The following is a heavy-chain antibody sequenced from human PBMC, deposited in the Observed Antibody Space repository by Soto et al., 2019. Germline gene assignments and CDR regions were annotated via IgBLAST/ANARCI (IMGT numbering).Heavy chain of an antibody. CDR2: ISGSGGST. CDR3: AKTRLWFGELGYFDY. V-gene: IGHV3-23*01. CDR1: GFTFSSYA. D-gene: IGHD3-10*01. J-gene: IGHJ4*02. Sequence: EVQLLESGGGLVQPGGSLRLSCAASGFTFSSYAMSWVRQAPGKGLEWVSAISGSGGSTYYADSVKGRFTISRDNSKNTLDMQMNSLRAEDTAVYYCAKTRLWFGELGYFDYWGQGTLVTVSS.